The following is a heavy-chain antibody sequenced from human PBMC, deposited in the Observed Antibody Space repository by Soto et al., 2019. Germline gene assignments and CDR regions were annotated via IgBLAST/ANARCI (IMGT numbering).Heavy chain of an antibody. CDR1: GVTLSSYA. J-gene: IGHJ4*02. V-gene: IGHV3-23*01. CDR2: ISGSGGRT. D-gene: IGHD3-22*01. Sequence: EVQLLESGGGLVQPGGCLRLSCAASGVTLSSYAMSWVRQAPGKGLEWVSAISGSGGRTYYADSLKGRFTISRDTSEHTLFLQMNSLRAEDTAVYYCSKVERYYYDSIGYYSSPLFWGQGTLVNVSP. CDR3: SKVERYYYDSIGYYSSPLF.